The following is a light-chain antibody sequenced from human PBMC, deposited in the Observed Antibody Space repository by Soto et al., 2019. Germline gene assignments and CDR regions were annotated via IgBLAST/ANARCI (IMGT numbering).Light chain of an antibody. CDR1: QDINKN. CDR2: DAS. Sequence: IQLTQSPSSLSASVGGGVTITCQASQDINKNLIWYQQKPGKAPKLMIYDASDLETGVPSRFSGSGSGTGFTFTISSLQPEDVATYYCQQYESLPLTLGQGTRLEIK. V-gene: IGKV1-33*01. J-gene: IGKJ5*01. CDR3: QQYESLPLT.